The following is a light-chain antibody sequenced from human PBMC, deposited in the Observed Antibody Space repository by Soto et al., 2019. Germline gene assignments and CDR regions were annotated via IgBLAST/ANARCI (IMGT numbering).Light chain of an antibody. J-gene: IGKJ3*01. CDR2: GAS. CDR3: QQYGSSLLFT. V-gene: IGKV3-20*01. Sequence: EIVLTQSPGTLSLSPGERATLSCTASQSVSSSYLAWYQQKPGQAPRLLIYGASSRATGNPDKFSGSGYGTNFTLTISRLEPEAFAVYYCQQYGSSLLFTFGRGTKVDIK. CDR1: QSVSSSY.